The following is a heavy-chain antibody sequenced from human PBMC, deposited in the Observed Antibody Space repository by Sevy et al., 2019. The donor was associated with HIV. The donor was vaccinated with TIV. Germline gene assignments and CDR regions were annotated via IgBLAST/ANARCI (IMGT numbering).Heavy chain of an antibody. Sequence: GGSLRLSCAASGFTFSKYSMSWIRQTPGKGLEWVSTFSFGCGKINYADSVKGRFTISRDDSRNTFYLQRNSLRAEDTAIYYGAREGCTKPHDYWGQGTVVTVSS. D-gene: IGHD2-8*01. CDR3: AREGCTKPHDY. CDR2: FSFGCGKI. CDR1: GFTFSKYS. J-gene: IGHJ4*02. V-gene: IGHV3-23*01.